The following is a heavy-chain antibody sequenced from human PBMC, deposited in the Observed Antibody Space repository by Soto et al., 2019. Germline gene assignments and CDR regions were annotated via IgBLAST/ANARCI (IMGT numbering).Heavy chain of an antibody. CDR3: AKDTVLRFLEWSPSFEY. CDR1: GFTFDDYA. J-gene: IGHJ4*02. CDR2: ISWNSGSI. Sequence: EVQLVESGGGLVQPGRSLRLSCAASGFTFDDYAMHWVRQAPGKGLEWVSGISWNSGSIGYADSVKGRFTICRDNAKNSLYLQMNSLRAEDTALYYCAKDTVLRFLEWSPSFEYWGQGTLVTVSS. D-gene: IGHD3-3*01. V-gene: IGHV3-9*01.